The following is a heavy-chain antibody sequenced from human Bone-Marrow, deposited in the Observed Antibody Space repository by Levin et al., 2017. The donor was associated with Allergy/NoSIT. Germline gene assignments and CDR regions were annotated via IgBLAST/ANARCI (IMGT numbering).Heavy chain of an antibody. CDR3: AMGPMIGYDFWSGYSQNYYMDV. D-gene: IGHD3-3*01. Sequence: GESLKISCKASDYTLTSNGISWVRQAPGQGLEWMGWISGHNGKTNYAQNLQGRVTMAIDTSTTTAYMELRGLTSGDTAVYYCAMGPMIGYDFWSGYSQNYYMDVWGKGTTVTVSS. CDR2: ISGHNGKT. CDR1: DYTLTSNG. V-gene: IGHV1-18*01. J-gene: IGHJ6*03.